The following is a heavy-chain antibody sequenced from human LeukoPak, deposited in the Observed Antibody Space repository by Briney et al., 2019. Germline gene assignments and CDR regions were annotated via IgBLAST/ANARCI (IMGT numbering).Heavy chain of an antibody. CDR1: GFTFVNYT. Sequence: PGGSLRLFCTASGFTFVNYTMSWVRQAPGKGLEWVSAISGGGGNTYYADSVKGRFTISRDNSRNTVYLQMNSLRAEDTALYYCAKVSVWDGSGSYDYWGQGTLVTVSS. V-gene: IGHV3-23*01. J-gene: IGHJ4*02. D-gene: IGHD3-10*01. CDR3: AKVSVWDGSGSYDY. CDR2: ISGGGGNT.